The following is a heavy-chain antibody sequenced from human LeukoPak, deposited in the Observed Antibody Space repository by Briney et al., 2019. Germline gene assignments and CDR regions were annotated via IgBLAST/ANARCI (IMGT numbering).Heavy chain of an antibody. D-gene: IGHD6-13*01. CDR3: ARRDSSWYIAFDI. V-gene: IGHV1-69*13. J-gene: IGHJ3*02. Sequence: GASEKVSCKASGGTFSSYAISWVRQAPGQGLEWMGGIIPIFGTANYAQKFQGRVTITADESTSTAYMELSSLRSEDTAVYYCARRDSSWYIAFDIWGQGTMVTVSS. CDR1: GGTFSSYA. CDR2: IIPIFGTA.